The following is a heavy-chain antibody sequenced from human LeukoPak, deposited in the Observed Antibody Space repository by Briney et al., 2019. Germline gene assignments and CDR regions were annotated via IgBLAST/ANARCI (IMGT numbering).Heavy chain of an antibody. CDR1: GGSFSGYY. CDR3: ARAGGVVVPAALDV. CDR2: INHSGST. V-gene: IGHV4-34*01. J-gene: IGHJ6*04. Sequence: PSETLSLTCAVYGGSFSGYYWSWIRQPPGKGLEWIGEINHSGSTNYNPSLKSRVTISVDTSKNQFSLKLSSVTAADTAVYYCARAGGVVVPAALDVWGKGTTVTVPS. D-gene: IGHD2-2*01.